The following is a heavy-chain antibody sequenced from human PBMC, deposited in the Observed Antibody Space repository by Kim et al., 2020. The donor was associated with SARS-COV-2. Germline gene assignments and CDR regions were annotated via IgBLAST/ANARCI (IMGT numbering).Heavy chain of an antibody. V-gene: IGHV1-8*01. CDR2: MNPNSGNT. CDR3: ASPIAVAGTSYYYYGMDV. J-gene: IGHJ6*02. CDR1: GYTFTSYD. Sequence: ASVKVSCKASGYTFTSYDINWVRQATGRGLEWMGWMNPNSGNTGYAQKFQGRVTMTRNTSISTAYMELSSLRSEDTAVYYCASPIAVAGTSYYYYGMDVWGQGTTVTVSS. D-gene: IGHD6-19*01.